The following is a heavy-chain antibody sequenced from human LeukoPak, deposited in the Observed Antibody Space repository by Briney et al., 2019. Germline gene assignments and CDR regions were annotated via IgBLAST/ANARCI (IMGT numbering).Heavy chain of an antibody. CDR3: ARLAAVGYFDY. Sequence: SGTLSLTCAVSGGSISSSNWWSWVRQPPGKGLEWIGEIYHSGSTNYNPSLKSRVTISVDKSISTAYLQWSSLKASDTAMYYCARLAAVGYFDYWGQGTLVTVSS. V-gene: IGHV4-4*02. CDR1: GGSISSSNW. CDR2: IYHSGST. J-gene: IGHJ4*02. D-gene: IGHD2-15*01.